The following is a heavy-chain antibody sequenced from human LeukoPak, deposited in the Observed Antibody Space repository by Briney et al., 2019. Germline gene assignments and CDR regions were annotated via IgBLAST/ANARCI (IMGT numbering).Heavy chain of an antibody. V-gene: IGHV3-7*01. CDR2: IKQDGSEK. CDR1: GFTFSSYW. Sequence: PGGSLRLSCAASGFTFSSYWMSWVRQAPGKGLEWVANIKQDGSEKYYVDSVKGRFTISRDNAKNSLYLQMNSLRAEDTAVYYCAREWRTMTTVASRAFDIWGQGTMVTVSS. J-gene: IGHJ3*02. D-gene: IGHD4-23*01. CDR3: AREWRTMTTVASRAFDI.